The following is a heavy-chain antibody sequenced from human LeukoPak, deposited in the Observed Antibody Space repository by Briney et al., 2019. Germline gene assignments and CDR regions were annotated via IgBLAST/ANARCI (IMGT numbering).Heavy chain of an antibody. Sequence: GRSLRLSCAASGFTFSSYAMHWVRQAPGKGLEWVAVISYDGSNKYYADSVKGRFTISRDNSKNTLYLQMNSLRAEDTAVYYCARVVVPAAISRWTNYYNYYMDVWGKGTTVAVSS. D-gene: IGHD2-2*02. J-gene: IGHJ6*03. CDR3: ARVVVPAAISRWTNYYNYYMDV. CDR1: GFTFSSYA. CDR2: ISYDGSNK. V-gene: IGHV3-30*14.